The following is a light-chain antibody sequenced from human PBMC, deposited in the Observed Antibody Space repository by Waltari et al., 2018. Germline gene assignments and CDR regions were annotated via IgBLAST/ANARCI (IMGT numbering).Light chain of an antibody. CDR2: DAS. J-gene: IGKJ4*01. V-gene: IGKV1-33*01. CDR3: QQDDDLPVT. Sequence: DIQMTQSPSSLSASVGDRVTITCQARQDIADYLNWHQQKPGKAPKLLIYDASHLETGVPSRFSGSGTGTKFTFTISSLQPEDIATYYCQQDDDLPVTFGGGTKVEIK. CDR1: QDIADY.